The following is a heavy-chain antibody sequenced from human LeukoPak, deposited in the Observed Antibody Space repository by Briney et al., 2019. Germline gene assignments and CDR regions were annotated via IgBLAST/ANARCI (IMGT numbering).Heavy chain of an antibody. CDR1: GASISSYY. D-gene: IGHD1-26*01. CDR3: AREGGQYYFDY. CDR2: IYHSGTT. J-gene: IGHJ4*02. V-gene: IGHV4-59*01. Sequence: PSETLSLTCTVSGASISSYYWSWVRQPPGKGLEWIGYIYHSGTTKYNSSLKSRVTISVDTSKNQFSLKLGSVTAADTAVYYCAREGGQYYFDYWGQGTLVTVSS.